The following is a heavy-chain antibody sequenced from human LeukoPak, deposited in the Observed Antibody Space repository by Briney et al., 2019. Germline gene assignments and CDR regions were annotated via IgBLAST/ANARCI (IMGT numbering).Heavy chain of an antibody. Sequence: SETLSLTCAVYGGSFSGYYWSWIRQPPGKGLEWIGEINHSGSTNYNPSLKSRVTISVDTSKNQFSLKLSSVTAADTAVYYCARARVNLTYYFDYWGQGTLVTVSS. J-gene: IGHJ4*02. CDR3: ARARVNLTYYFDY. CDR2: INHSGST. CDR1: GGSFSGYY. D-gene: IGHD1-14*01. V-gene: IGHV4-34*01.